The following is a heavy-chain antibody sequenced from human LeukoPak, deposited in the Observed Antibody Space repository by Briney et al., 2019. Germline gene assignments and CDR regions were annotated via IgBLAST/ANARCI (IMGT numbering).Heavy chain of an antibody. CDR1: GFTFSNYA. Sequence: PGRSLRLSCAASGFTFSNYAMHWVRQAPGKGLERVAVISYDGSNKYYADSVKGRFTISRDNSKNTLYLQMNSLRAEDTAVYYCAREHGDYGNYWGQGTLVTVSS. CDR3: AREHGDYGNY. V-gene: IGHV3-30*04. J-gene: IGHJ4*02. CDR2: ISYDGSNK. D-gene: IGHD4-17*01.